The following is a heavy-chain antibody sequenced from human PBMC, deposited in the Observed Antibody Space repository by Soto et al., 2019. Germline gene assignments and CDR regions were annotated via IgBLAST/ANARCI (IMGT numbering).Heavy chain of an antibody. CDR2: INAGNGNT. J-gene: IGHJ5*02. V-gene: IGHV1-3*01. Sequence: QVQLVQSGAEVKKPGASVKVSCKASGYTFTSYAMHWVRQAPGQRLEWMGWINAGNGNTKYSQKFQGRVTITRDTSASTAYMELSSLRSEDTAVYYCAREKAPCNIVVVVAAPDEKGFDPWGQGTLVTVSS. D-gene: IGHD2-15*01. CDR3: AREKAPCNIVVVVAAPDEKGFDP. CDR1: GYTFTSYA.